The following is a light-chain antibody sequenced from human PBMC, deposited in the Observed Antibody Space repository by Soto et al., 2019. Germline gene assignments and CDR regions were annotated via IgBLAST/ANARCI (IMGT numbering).Light chain of an antibody. J-gene: IGLJ1*01. CDR3: SSYTSSSIDYV. Sequence: QSALTQPASVSGAPGQSITISCTGTSSDVGGYNYVSWYQQHPGQAPKLMSYEVSNRPSGVSNRFSGSKSGNTASLTISGLQAEDEADYYCSSYTSSSIDYVFGTGTKVTVL. CDR2: EVS. V-gene: IGLV2-14*01. CDR1: SSDVGGYNY.